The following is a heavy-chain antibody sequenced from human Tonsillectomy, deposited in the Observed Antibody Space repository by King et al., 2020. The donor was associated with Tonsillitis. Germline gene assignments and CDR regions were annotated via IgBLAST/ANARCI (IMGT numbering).Heavy chain of an antibody. V-gene: IGHV3-30*02. D-gene: IGHD1-26*01. Sequence: QVQLVESGGGVVQPGGSLRLSCAASGFTFSSYGMHWVRQAPGKGLEWVAFIRYDGSNKYYADSVKGRFTISRDNSKNTLYLQMNSLRAEDTAVYYCAKDFRRSESYYFDYWGQGTLVTVSS. CDR3: AKDFRRSESYYFDY. CDR2: IRYDGSNK. J-gene: IGHJ4*02. CDR1: GFTFSSYG.